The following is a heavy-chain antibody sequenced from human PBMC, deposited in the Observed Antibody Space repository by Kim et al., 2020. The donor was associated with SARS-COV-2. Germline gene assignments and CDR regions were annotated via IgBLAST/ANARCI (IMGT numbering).Heavy chain of an antibody. J-gene: IGHJ4*02. CDR3: AKSPADRGGVVVVVAALDY. Sequence: GGSLRLSCAASGFTFRSNGMSWVRQAPGKGLEWVSGISGSGGITNYADSVKGRFTISRDNAKNTLYLQMNSLRAEDTAVYYCAKSPADRGGVVVVVAALDYWGQGTLVTVSS. CDR1: GFTFRSNG. D-gene: IGHD2-15*01. CDR2: ISGSGGIT. V-gene: IGHV3-23*01.